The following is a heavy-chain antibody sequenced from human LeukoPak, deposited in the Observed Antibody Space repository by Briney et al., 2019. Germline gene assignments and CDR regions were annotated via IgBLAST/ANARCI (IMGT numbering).Heavy chain of an antibody. CDR3: ARDLYRIVVVPHYFDY. Sequence: GGSLRLSCAASGFTFSSYSMNWVRQAPGKGLEWVANIKQDGSEKYYVDSVKGRFTISRDNAKNSLYLQMNSLRAEDTAVYYCARDLYRIVVVPHYFDYWGQGTLVTVSS. V-gene: IGHV3-7*01. CDR1: GFTFSSYS. CDR2: IKQDGSEK. J-gene: IGHJ4*02. D-gene: IGHD3-22*01.